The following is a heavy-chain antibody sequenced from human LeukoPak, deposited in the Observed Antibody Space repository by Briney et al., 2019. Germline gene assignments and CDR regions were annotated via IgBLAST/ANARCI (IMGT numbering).Heavy chain of an antibody. CDR2: INPNSGGT. CDR1: GYTFTGYY. J-gene: IGHJ4*02. V-gene: IGHV1-2*02. CDR3: ARSIVVVPAAFDY. Sequence: ASVKVSCKASGYTFTGYYMHWVRQAPGQGLEWMGWINPNSGGTNYAQKFQGRVTMTRDTSISTAYMELSRLRSDDTAVYYCARSIVVVPAAFDYWGQGTPVTVSS. D-gene: IGHD2-2*01.